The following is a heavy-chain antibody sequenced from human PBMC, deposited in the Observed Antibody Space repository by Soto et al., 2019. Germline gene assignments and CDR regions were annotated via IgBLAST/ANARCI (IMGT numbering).Heavy chain of an antibody. CDR1: GGSISSGDYY. Sequence: PSEPLSLTFAVSGGSISSGDYYWSWIRQPPGKGLEWIGYIYYSGSTYYNPSLKSRVTISVDTSKNQFSLKLSSVTAVDTAVYYCARNPSWQQLGEGWFDPWGQGTLVTVSS. CDR3: ARNPSWQQLGEGWFDP. D-gene: IGHD6-13*01. J-gene: IGHJ5*02. V-gene: IGHV4-30-4*01. CDR2: IYYSGST.